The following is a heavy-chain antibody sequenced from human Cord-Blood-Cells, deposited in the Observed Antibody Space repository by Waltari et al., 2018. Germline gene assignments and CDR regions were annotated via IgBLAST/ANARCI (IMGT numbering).Heavy chain of an antibody. V-gene: IGHV3-53*04. CDR2: IYSGGST. CDR1: GFTVSSNY. CDR3: AVKLNTGWFDP. D-gene: IGHD3-10*01. Sequence: EVQLVESGGGLVQPGGSLRLSCTASGFTVSSNYMSWVRQAPGKGLEWVSVIYSGGSTYYADSVKGRFTISRHNSKNTLYLQMNSLRAEDTAVYYCAVKLNTGWFDPWGQGTLVTVSS. J-gene: IGHJ5*02.